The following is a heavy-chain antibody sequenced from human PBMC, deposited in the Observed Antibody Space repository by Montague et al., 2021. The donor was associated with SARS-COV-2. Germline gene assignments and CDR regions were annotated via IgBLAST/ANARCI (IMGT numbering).Heavy chain of an antibody. CDR3: ARHSGRDTIFGVVIIPDAFDI. Sequence: SETLSLTCTVSGGPISRNYWNWIRQPPGKGLEWIGYIYYSGTTNCNPSLKSRVTMSVDTSKNQFSLKLNSVTAADTAVYYCARHSGRDTIFGVVIIPDAFDIWGQGTMVTVSS. J-gene: IGHJ3*02. D-gene: IGHD3-3*01. CDR1: GGPISRNY. CDR2: IYYSGTT. V-gene: IGHV4-59*01.